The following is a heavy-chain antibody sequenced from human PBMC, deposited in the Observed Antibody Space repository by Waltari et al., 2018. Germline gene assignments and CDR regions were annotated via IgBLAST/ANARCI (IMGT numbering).Heavy chain of an antibody. Sequence: EVQLLESGGGLVQPGGSLRLFCAASGFTFSSYAMSWVRQAPGKGLEWVSAISGSGGSTYYADSVKGRFTISRDNSKNTLYLQMNSLRAEDTAVYYCAKDKGYCSSTSCSRTGFDYWGQGTLVTVSS. CDR1: GFTFSSYA. CDR2: ISGSGGST. D-gene: IGHD2-2*01. CDR3: AKDKGYCSSTSCSRTGFDY. V-gene: IGHV3-23*01. J-gene: IGHJ4*02.